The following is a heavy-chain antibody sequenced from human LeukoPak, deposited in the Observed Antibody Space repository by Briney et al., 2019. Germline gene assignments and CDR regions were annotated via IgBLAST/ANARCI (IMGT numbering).Heavy chain of an antibody. Sequence: GGSLRLSCAASGFTFSSYAMSWVRQAPGKGLEWVSAISGSGGSTYYADSVKGRFTISRDNSKNTLYLQMNSLRAEDTAVYYCAKSPRRGYSYGYGYWGQGTLATVSS. J-gene: IGHJ4*02. CDR1: GFTFSSYA. V-gene: IGHV3-23*01. D-gene: IGHD5-18*01. CDR3: AKSPRRGYSYGYGY. CDR2: ISGSGGST.